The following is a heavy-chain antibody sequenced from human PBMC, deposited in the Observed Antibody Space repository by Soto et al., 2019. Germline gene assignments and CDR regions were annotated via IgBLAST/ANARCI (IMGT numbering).Heavy chain of an antibody. J-gene: IGHJ4*02. Sequence: GGSLRLSCAASGFTFNDYWMSWVRQAPGIGLEWVANIKQDGSEKYYADSVEGRFTISRDNAKNSLYLQMNSLRGDDSAVYYCARSGAEFDYWGQGALVTVSS. CDR3: ARSGAEFDY. CDR1: GFTFNDYW. V-gene: IGHV3-7*05. D-gene: IGHD5-12*01. CDR2: IKQDGSEK.